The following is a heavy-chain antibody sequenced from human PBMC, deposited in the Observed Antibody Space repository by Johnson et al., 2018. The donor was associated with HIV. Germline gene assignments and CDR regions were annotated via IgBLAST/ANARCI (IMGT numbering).Heavy chain of an antibody. CDR1: GFTFSSYA. V-gene: IGHV3-30*04. CDR3: ARDHHWGCTTGPHDAFES. CDR2: VSYDGSNT. Sequence: QVQLVESGGGVVQPGRSLRLSCAASGFTFSSYAMHWVRQAPGKGLEWVAVVSYDGSNTYYADSVKGRFTISRDNSKNTLYLQMNSLRAEDTAGYYCARDHHWGCTTGPHDAFESWGQGTLVTVSS. D-gene: IGHD7-27*01. J-gene: IGHJ3*02.